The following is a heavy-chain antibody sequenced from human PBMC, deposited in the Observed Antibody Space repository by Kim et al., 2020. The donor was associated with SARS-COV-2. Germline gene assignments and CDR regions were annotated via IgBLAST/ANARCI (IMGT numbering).Heavy chain of an antibody. J-gene: IGHJ3*02. V-gene: IGHV3-7*01. D-gene: IGHD6-19*01. Sequence: GGSLRLSCAASGFTFSGYWMTWVRQAPGKGLEWVANIKQDGNQKYYVDSVKGRFTISRDNAKNSLYLQMNSLRAEDTAVYYCARDGDLYSSGKDAFEIWGEGTMVTVSS. CDR3: ARDGDLYSSGKDAFEI. CDR2: IKQDGNQK. CDR1: GFTFSGYW.